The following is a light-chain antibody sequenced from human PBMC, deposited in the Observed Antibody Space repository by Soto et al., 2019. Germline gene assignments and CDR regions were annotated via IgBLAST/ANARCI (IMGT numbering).Light chain of an antibody. CDR1: QSISSY. CDR2: DAS. Sequence: EIVLTQSQATLSLSPGESANLXFRASQSISSYLAWYQHKPGQAPRLLIYDASNRATGIPARFSGSGSGTDFTLTISRLEPEDFAVYYCQQYGSSGTFGQGTRLEI. V-gene: IGKV3-20*01. J-gene: IGKJ5*01. CDR3: QQYGSSGT.